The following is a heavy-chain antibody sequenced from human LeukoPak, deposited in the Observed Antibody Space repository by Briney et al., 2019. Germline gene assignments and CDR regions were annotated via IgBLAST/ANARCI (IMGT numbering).Heavy chain of an antibody. CDR3: TREERGYIPAF. D-gene: IGHD3-16*02. J-gene: IGHJ4*02. CDR1: GFTFSNYA. CDR2: VSYDGSWD. Sequence: GRSLRLSCAASGFTFSNYAMHWVRQTPGKGLEWVAFVSYDGSWDSHSDSVKGRFTISRDDSKNTLYLQMTRLRAEDTAVYYCTREERGYIPAFWGQGTLITVSS. V-gene: IGHV3-30*01.